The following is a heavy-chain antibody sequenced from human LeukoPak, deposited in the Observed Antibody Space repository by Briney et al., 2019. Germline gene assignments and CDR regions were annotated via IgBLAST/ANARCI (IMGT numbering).Heavy chain of an antibody. CDR3: VRDSPYYDFWSGSAPSSYYYYMDV. D-gene: IGHD3-3*01. CDR2: IIPIFGTE. Sequence: RASVKVSCKASGGTFSSYAISWVRQAPGQGLEWMGGIIPIFGTENYAQKFQGRVTLTADEYTSTAYMELSSLRSEDTAVYYCVRDSPYYDFWSGSAPSSYYYYMDVWGKGTTVTVSS. J-gene: IGHJ6*03. CDR1: GGTFSSYA. V-gene: IGHV1-69*13.